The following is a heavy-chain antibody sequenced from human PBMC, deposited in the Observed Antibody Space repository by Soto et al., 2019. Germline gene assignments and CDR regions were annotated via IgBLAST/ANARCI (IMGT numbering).Heavy chain of an antibody. Sequence: PGGSLRLSCAASGFTFSSYGMHWVRQAPGKGLEWVAVISYDGSNKYYADSVKGRFTISRDNSKNTLYLQMNSLRAEDTAVYYSAKVLCRGGSGSSSLDYWGQGTLVTVSS. V-gene: IGHV3-30*18. J-gene: IGHJ4*02. CDR3: AKVLCRGGSGSSSLDY. CDR2: ISYDGSNK. D-gene: IGHD2-15*01. CDR1: GFTFSSYG.